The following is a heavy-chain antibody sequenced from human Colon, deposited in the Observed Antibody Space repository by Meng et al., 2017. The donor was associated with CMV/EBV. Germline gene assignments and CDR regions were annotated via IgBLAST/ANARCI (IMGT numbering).Heavy chain of an antibody. V-gene: IGHV3-21*06. J-gene: IGHJ5*01. Sequence: GESLKISCATSGFTFSSYSLNWVRQAPGKGLEWVSSISHSSDTYYADSVKGRSTVSRDNAQNSVYLQMNSLTAEDTAVYYCARGWPPDSWGQGTLVTVSS. D-gene: IGHD6-13*01. CDR3: ARGWPPDS. CDR1: GFTFSSYS. CDR2: ISHSSDT.